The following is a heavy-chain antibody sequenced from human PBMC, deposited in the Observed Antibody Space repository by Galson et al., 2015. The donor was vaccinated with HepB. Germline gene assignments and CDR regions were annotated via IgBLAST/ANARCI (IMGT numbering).Heavy chain of an antibody. CDR3: GGSSSQGVDY. V-gene: IGHV3-23*01. D-gene: IGHD2-2*01. Sequence: SLRLSCAASGFTFSSYAMSWVRQAPGKGLEWVSAISGSGGSTYYADSVKGRFTISRDNSKNTLYLQMNSLRAEDTAVYYCGGSSSQGVDYWGQGTLVTVSS. J-gene: IGHJ4*02. CDR2: ISGSGGST. CDR1: GFTFSSYA.